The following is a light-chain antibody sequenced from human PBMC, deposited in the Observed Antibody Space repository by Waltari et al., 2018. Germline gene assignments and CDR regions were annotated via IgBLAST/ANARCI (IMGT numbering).Light chain of an antibody. CDR3: VQGTQWPPSLT. Sequence: DVVLTQSPYSLPVTLGQPASISCRSSQSLVSSDGNTFLHWFQQRPGQSPRRLIYKVSNRDYGVSDRFSGSGSGTDFTLRISRVEAEDVGVYYCVQGTQWPPSLTFGGGTKVEIK. CDR1: QSLVSSDGNTF. CDR2: KVS. V-gene: IGKV2-30*01. J-gene: IGKJ4*01.